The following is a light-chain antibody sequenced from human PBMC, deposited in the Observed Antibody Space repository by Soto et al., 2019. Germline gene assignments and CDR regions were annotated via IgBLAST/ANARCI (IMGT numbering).Light chain of an antibody. V-gene: IGKV1-5*03. Sequence: DIQMTQSPSTLSACVGDRVTITCRASQNIRGWLAWYQQKPGKAPKLLIYKASSLQHGVPSRFSGSASGTEFPPTISTLPPAHFATYYCQQYYTYRTVGQGTKVDSK. J-gene: IGKJ1*01. CDR2: KAS. CDR1: QNIRGW. CDR3: QQYYTYRT.